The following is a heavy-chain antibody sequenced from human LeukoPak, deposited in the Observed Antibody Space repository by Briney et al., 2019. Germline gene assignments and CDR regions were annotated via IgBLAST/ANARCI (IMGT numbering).Heavy chain of an antibody. V-gene: IGHV4-34*01. CDR2: INHSGST. J-gene: IGHJ4*02. Sequence: PSETLSLTCAVYGGSFSGYYWSWIRQPPGKGLEWIGEINHSGSTNYNPSLKSRVTISVDTSKNQFSLKLSSVTAADTAVYYCARGGEPDPLTTGTGIDYWGQGTLVTVPS. CDR3: ARGGEPDPLTTGTGIDY. CDR1: GGSFSGYY. D-gene: IGHD1-1*01.